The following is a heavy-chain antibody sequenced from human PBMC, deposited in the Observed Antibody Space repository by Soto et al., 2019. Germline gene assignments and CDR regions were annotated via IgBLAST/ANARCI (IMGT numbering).Heavy chain of an antibody. CDR1: GFTFSSYA. D-gene: IGHD1-26*01. Sequence: EVQLLESGGGLVQPGGSLRLSCAASGFTFSSYAMSWVRQAPGKGLEWVSAISGSGGSTYYADSVKGRFTISRDNSKNTLYLQMNSLRAEDTAVYYCAKDRIVGATPSEFQYAFDIWGQGTMLTVSS. V-gene: IGHV3-23*01. CDR3: AKDRIVGATPSEFQYAFDI. CDR2: ISGSGGST. J-gene: IGHJ3*02.